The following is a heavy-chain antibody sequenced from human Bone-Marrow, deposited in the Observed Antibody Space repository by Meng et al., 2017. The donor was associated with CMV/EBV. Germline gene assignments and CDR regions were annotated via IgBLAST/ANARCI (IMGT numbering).Heavy chain of an antibody. CDR1: GYTFTSYG. D-gene: IGHD3-3*01. CDR2: ISAYNGNT. CDR3: ARGKDPTPICGVVTTYGY. J-gene: IGHJ4*02. Sequence: ASVKVSCKASGYTFTSYGISWVRQAPGQGLEWMGWISAYNGNTNYAQKLQGRVTMTTDTSTSTAYMELTRLRSDDTAVYYCARGKDPTPICGVVTTYGYWGQGTLVTVSS. V-gene: IGHV1-18*01.